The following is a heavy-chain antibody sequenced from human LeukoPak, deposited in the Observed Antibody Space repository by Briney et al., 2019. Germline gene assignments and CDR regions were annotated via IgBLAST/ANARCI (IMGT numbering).Heavy chain of an antibody. CDR3: ARDAYYDILTGPPFDY. CDR2: INAGNGNT. D-gene: IGHD3-9*01. V-gene: IGHV1-3*01. Sequence: ASVKVSCKASGYTFTSYAMHWVRQAPGQRLEWMGWINAGNGNTKYSQKFQGRVTITRDTSASTAYMELSSLRSEDTAVYYCARDAYYDILTGPPFDYWGQGTLVTVPS. J-gene: IGHJ4*02. CDR1: GYTFTSYA.